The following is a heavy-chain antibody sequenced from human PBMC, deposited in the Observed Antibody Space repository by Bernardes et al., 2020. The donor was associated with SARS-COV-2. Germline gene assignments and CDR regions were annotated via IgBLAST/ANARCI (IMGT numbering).Heavy chain of an antibody. CDR2: INPNSGGT. J-gene: IGHJ4*02. D-gene: IGHD2-2*01. CDR3: ARGPPLYTTWGHYFDY. Sequence: ASVKVSCKASGYTFNGYYIHWVRQAPGQGLEWMAWINPNSGGTKYAQKFQGRVTMTGDMSMSTAYMELTRLRSDDTAVFYCARGPPLYTTWGHYFDYWGQGTLVTVSS. V-gene: IGHV1-2*02. CDR1: GYTFNGYY.